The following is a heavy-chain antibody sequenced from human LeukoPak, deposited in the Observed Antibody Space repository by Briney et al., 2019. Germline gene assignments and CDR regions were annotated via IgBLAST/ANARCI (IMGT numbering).Heavy chain of an antibody. CDR2: ISSSGSTI. V-gene: IGHV3-11*04. D-gene: IGHD6-13*01. J-gene: IGHJ4*02. Sequence: GGSLRLSCAASGFTFSDYYMSWIRQAPGKGLEWVSYISSSGSTIYYADSVKGRFTISRDNSKNTVYLQMNSLRAEDTAVYHCARAPYSSSWHFDYWGQGTLVTVSS. CDR3: ARAPYSSSWHFDY. CDR1: GFTFSDYY.